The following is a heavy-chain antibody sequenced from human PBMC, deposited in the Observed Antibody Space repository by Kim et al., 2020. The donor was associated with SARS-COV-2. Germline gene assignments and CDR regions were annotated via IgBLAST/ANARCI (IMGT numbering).Heavy chain of an antibody. CDR1: GFTFSSYA. CDR3: AKDVGRGMATIFQYYYYGMDV. Sequence: GGSLRLSCAASGFTFSSYAMHWVRQAPGKGLEWVAVIWYDGSNKYYADSVKGRFTISRDNSKNTLYLQMNSLRAEDTAVYYCAKDVGRGMATIFQYYYYGMDVWGQGTTVTVSS. J-gene: IGHJ6*02. CDR2: IWYDGSNK. V-gene: IGHV3-33*06. D-gene: IGHD5-12*01.